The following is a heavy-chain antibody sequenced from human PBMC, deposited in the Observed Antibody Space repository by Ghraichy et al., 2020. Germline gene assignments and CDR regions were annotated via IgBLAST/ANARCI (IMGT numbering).Heavy chain of an antibody. J-gene: IGHJ6*02. CDR1: GGSVYSDPYS. CDR2: IYHSGSA. D-gene: IGHD3-3*01. CDR3: AVLASRGVDV. Sequence: SETLSLTCVVSGGSVYSDPYSWTWIRQSPGKGLEWIGYIYHSGSAYYNPSLETRVTISIDRSRNQFAFNLDSMSAADTAVYYCAVLASRGVDVWGQGTTVTVSS. V-gene: IGHV4-30-2*06.